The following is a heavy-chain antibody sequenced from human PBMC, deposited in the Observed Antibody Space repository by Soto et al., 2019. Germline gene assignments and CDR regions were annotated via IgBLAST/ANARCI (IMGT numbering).Heavy chain of an antibody. J-gene: IGHJ6*03. Sequence: SQTLSLTCAISGDSVSSNSAAWNWIRQSPSRGLEWLGRTYYRSKWYNDYAVSVKSRITINPDTPMNQFSLQLNSVTPEDTAVYYCARHIRPPGIYSSSSIDYYYYMDVWGKGTTVTVSS. CDR1: GDSVSSNSAA. D-gene: IGHD6-6*01. CDR2: TYYRSKWYN. CDR3: ARHIRPPGIYSSSSIDYYYYMDV. V-gene: IGHV6-1*01.